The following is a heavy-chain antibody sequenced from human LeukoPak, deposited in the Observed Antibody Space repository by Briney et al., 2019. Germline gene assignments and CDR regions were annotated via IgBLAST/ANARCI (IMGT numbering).Heavy chain of an antibody. V-gene: IGHV5-51*01. CDR2: IYPDDSDT. Sequence: GESLKISCKGSGYSFTSYWIGWVRQMPAKGLEWMGIIYPDDSDTKYSPSFQGQVTISADKSISTAYLQWSSLRASDTAMYYCARLAFCTNAVCFSNYYYSMDVWGRGTTVTVSS. D-gene: IGHD2-8*01. CDR1: GYSFTSYW. J-gene: IGHJ6*03. CDR3: ARLAFCTNAVCFSNYYYSMDV.